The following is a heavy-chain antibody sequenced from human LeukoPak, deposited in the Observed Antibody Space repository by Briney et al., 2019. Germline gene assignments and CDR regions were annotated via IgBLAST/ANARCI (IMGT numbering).Heavy chain of an antibody. D-gene: IGHD4-23*01. J-gene: IGHJ4*02. Sequence: PGGPPRLSCAASGFNFSNYGMHWVRQAPDKGLEWVSFIRYDAINKYYADSVKGRFTISRDNSKNTLYLESDSLRTEDTAVYYCAKSYGGNFFDSWGQGILVTVSS. CDR3: AKSYGGNFFDS. CDR1: GFNFSNYG. CDR2: IRYDAINK. V-gene: IGHV3-30*02.